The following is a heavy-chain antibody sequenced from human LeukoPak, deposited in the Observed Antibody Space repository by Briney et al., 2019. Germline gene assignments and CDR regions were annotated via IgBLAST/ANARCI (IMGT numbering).Heavy chain of an antibody. CDR3: ARETAIFAHYGMDV. V-gene: IGHV1-46*01. J-gene: IGHJ6*02. Sequence: GASGEVSGKASGYTFTSYYMHWVRQSPGQGLEGRGIINPSGGSTSYAQKFQGRVTMTRDTSTSTVYMELSSLRSEDTAVYYCARETAIFAHYGMDVWGQGTTVTVSS. CDR2: INPSGGST. CDR1: GYTFTSYY. D-gene: IGHD3-9*01.